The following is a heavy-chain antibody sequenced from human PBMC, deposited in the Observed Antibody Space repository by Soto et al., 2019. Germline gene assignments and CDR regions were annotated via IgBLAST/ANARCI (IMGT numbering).Heavy chain of an antibody. Sequence: ASVKVSCKASGYTFTSYGISWVRQAPGQGLEWMGWISAYNGNTNYAQKLQGRVTMTTDTSTSTAYMELRSLRSDDTAVYYCARGHLGYCSGGSCYSGFANDYWGQGTLVTVSS. CDR2: ISAYNGNT. J-gene: IGHJ4*02. CDR1: GYTFTSYG. CDR3: ARGHLGYCSGGSCYSGFANDY. D-gene: IGHD2-15*01. V-gene: IGHV1-18*01.